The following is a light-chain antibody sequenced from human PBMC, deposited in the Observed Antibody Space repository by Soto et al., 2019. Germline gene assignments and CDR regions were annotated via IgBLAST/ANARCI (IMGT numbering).Light chain of an antibody. Sequence: EIVLTQSPATLPLSPGESATLSGRGSQSVSSYLAWYQQKPGQAPGLLIYDASNRATGIPDRFSGSGSGTDFTLTISRLEPEDFAVYYCQQYGSSPPWTFGQGTKVDIK. V-gene: IGKV3-20*01. CDR3: QQYGSSPPWT. CDR2: DAS. J-gene: IGKJ1*01. CDR1: QSVSSY.